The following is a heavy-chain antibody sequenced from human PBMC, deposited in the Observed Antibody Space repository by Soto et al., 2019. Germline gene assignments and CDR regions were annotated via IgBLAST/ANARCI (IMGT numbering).Heavy chain of an antibody. CDR3: AKGGGFLGWLLSQGGSFDP. V-gene: IGHV3-23*01. J-gene: IGHJ5*02. Sequence: GGSLRLSCAASGFTFSSYAMSWVRQAPGKGLEWVSAISGSGGSTYYADSVKGRFTISRDNSKNTLYLQMNSLRAEDTAVYYCAKGGGFLGWLLSQGGSFDPWGQGPRSPSPQ. CDR1: GFTFSSYA. CDR2: ISGSGGST. D-gene: IGHD3-3*01.